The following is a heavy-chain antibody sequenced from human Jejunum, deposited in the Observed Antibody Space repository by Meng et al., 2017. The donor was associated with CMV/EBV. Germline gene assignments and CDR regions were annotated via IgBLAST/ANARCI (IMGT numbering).Heavy chain of an antibody. Sequence: LSDYPIHWVRQAPGKGLEWVGRIRSKTYSSATAYAASVKGRFIISRDDSKNTAYLQMNSLKTEDTAVYYCTRHSIVVVPAAGFDPWGQGTLVTVSS. CDR2: IRSKTYSSAT. D-gene: IGHD2-2*01. V-gene: IGHV3-73*01. J-gene: IGHJ5*02. CDR3: TRHSIVVVPAAGFDP. CDR1: LSDYP.